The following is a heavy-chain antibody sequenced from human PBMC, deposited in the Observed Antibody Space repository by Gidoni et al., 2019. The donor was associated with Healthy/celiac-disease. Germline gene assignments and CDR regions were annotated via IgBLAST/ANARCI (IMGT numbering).Heavy chain of an antibody. Sequence: QVQLVESGGGVVQPGRSLRLSCAASGFTFSSYGMHWVRQAPGKGLEWVAVIWYDGSNKYYADSVKGRFTISRDNSKNTLYLQMNSLRAEDTAVYYCARDGDYYDSSGYVGGWFDPWGQGTLVTVSS. D-gene: IGHD3-22*01. V-gene: IGHV3-33*01. CDR3: ARDGDYYDSSGYVGGWFDP. CDR1: GFTFSSYG. CDR2: IWYDGSNK. J-gene: IGHJ5*02.